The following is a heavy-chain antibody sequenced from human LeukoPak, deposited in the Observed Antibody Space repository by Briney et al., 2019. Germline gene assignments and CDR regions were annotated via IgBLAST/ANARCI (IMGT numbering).Heavy chain of an antibody. Sequence: PGGSLRLSCAASGFTFSSYAMSWVRQAPGKGLEWVSAISGSGGSTYYADSVKGRFTISRDNSKNTLYLQMNSLRAEDTAVYYCAKDRWGASGSYDSGMDVWGQGTTVTVSS. CDR1: GFTFSSYA. CDR3: AKDRWGASGSYDSGMDV. J-gene: IGHJ6*02. V-gene: IGHV3-23*01. CDR2: ISGSGGST. D-gene: IGHD1-26*01.